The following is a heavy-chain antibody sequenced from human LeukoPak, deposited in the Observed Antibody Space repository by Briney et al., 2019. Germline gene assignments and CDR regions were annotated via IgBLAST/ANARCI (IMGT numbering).Heavy chain of an antibody. J-gene: IGHJ3*02. CDR2: ISSSSSTI. Sequence: GGSLRLSCTASGFIFSSYSMDWVRQVPGKGLEWVSHISSSSSTIYYADSVKGRFTISRDNAKNSLSLQMNSLGGEDTAVYYCARDSELLDAFDIWGQGTMVTVSS. D-gene: IGHD1-26*01. CDR3: ARDSELLDAFDI. CDR1: GFIFSSYS. V-gene: IGHV3-48*04.